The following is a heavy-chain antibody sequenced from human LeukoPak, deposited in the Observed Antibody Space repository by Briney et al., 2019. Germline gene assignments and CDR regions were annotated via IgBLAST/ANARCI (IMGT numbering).Heavy chain of an antibody. V-gene: IGHV3-23*01. CDR2: ISGSGGST. CDR1: GFTFSSYA. J-gene: IGHJ2*01. Sequence: TGGSLRLSCAASGFTFSSYAMSWVRQAPGKGLEWVSAISGSGGSTYYADSVKGRFTISRDNSKNTLYLQMNSLRAEDTAVYNCAKAPPGIARYWYFDLWGRGTLVTVSS. D-gene: IGHD6-13*01. CDR3: AKAPPGIARYWYFDL.